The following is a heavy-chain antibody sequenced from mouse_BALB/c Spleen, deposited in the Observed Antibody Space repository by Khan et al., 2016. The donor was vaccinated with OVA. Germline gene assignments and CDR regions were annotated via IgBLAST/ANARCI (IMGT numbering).Heavy chain of an antibody. D-gene: IGHD2-3*01. CDR3: ARDGSCYNDAIDY. CDR2: ITSSGST. V-gene: IGHV3-2*02. J-gene: IGHJ4*01. CDR1: GYSITSDYA. Sequence: EVQLQESGPGLVKPSQSLSLTCTVTGYSITSDYAWNWIRQFPGNKLEWMGDITSSGSTNYNPALKSRISITRDTSKNQFFLQLNSVTTEDTATYYCARDGSCYNDAIDYWGQGTLVTVSS.